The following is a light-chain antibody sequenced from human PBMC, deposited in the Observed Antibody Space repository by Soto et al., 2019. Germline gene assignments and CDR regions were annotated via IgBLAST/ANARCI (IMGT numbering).Light chain of an antibody. Sequence: EIVLTHSRRLLSWSRRGRVTHYCRASQRVSRSYLAWYQQKPGQAPRLXCYGASSRATGIPDRFSGSGAGTEVMLTISRLAPYDFAVYYCQQYGRSPWTFGQGTNVDI. CDR1: QRVSRSY. J-gene: IGKJ1*01. V-gene: IGKV3-20*01. CDR3: QQYGRSPWT. CDR2: GAS.